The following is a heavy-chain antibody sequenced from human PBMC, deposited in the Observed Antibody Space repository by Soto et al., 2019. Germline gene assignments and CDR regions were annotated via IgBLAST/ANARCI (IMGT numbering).Heavy chain of an antibody. CDR1: GGSISSGGYY. V-gene: IGHV4-31*03. CDR2: IYYSGST. J-gene: IGHJ5*02. Sequence: PSETLSLTCTVSGGSISSGGYYWSWIRQHPGKGLEWIGYIYYSGSTYYNPSLKSRVTISVDTSKNQFSLKLSSVTAADTAVYYCATTVTTKYNWFDPWGQGTLVTVSS. CDR3: ATTVTTKYNWFDP. D-gene: IGHD4-17*01.